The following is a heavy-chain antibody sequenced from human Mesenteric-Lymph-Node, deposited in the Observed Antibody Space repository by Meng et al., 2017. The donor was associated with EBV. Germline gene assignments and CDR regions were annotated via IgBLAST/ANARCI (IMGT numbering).Heavy chain of an antibody. Sequence: VQPQQRCSGLVKPSETLSLTCAVYGGSLRGYYRSWTRQPPGKGLEWIGEITHSGSTNYNPSLKSRVTISVDTSKNQFSLKLKSVTATDTAVYYCARGADRGANLGYWGQGTLVTVSS. D-gene: IGHD3-10*01. CDR1: GGSLRGYY. CDR2: ITHSGST. CDR3: ARGADRGANLGY. V-gene: IGHV4-34*01. J-gene: IGHJ4*02.